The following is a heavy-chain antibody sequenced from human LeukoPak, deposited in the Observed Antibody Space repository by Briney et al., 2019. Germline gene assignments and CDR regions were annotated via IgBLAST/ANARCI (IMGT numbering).Heavy chain of an antibody. Sequence: PGGSLRLSCAASRFTFDDYGMSWVRQAPGKGLEWVSGINWNGGSTGYADPVKGRFTISRDNAKNSLYLQMNSLRAEDTALYYCARDIMITFGGVIATYFDYWGQGTLVTVSS. V-gene: IGHV3-20*04. J-gene: IGHJ4*02. CDR3: ARDIMITFGGVIATYFDY. CDR1: RFTFDDYG. D-gene: IGHD3-16*02. CDR2: INWNGGST.